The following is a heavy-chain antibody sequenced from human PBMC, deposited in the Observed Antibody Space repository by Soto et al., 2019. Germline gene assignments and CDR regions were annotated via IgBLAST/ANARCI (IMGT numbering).Heavy chain of an antibody. CDR1: GLTFSSYW. J-gene: IGHJ5*02. Sequence: EVQLVESGGGLVQPGESLRLSCTASGLTFSSYWMNWVRQAPGKGLEWVAMINQDGSEKLYVDCVRGRFAISRDNAKKSLFLQMSSLRAEDTAVYFCVGGRGWLPESWGQGTMVTVSS. V-gene: IGHV3-7*03. CDR3: VGGRGWLPES. D-gene: IGHD6-19*01. CDR2: INQDGSEK.